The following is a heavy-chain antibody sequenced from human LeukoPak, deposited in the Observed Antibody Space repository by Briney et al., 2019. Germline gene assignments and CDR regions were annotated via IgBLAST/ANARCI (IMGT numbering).Heavy chain of an antibody. Sequence: SETLSLTCTVSGGSISTYYWSWIRQPPGKRLEWIGYIYYSGTTDYSPSLKSRVTMSVDTSKNQFSLILRSVTPADTAIYFCTRGILSGYNYPASDDPSHIWGQGTVVTVST. CDR1: GGSISTYY. CDR2: IYYSGTT. D-gene: IGHD5-12*01. CDR3: TRGILSGYNYPASDDPSHI. V-gene: IGHV4-59*01. J-gene: IGHJ3*02.